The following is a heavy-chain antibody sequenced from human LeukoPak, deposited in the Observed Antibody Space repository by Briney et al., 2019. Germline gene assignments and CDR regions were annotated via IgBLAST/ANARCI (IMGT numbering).Heavy chain of an antibody. CDR3: AKEGRSLQTY. CDR1: GFTFSESW. D-gene: IGHD5-24*01. J-gene: IGHJ4*02. CDR2: IKEDGTET. V-gene: IGHV3-7*03. Sequence: GGSLRLSCVASGFTFSESWMTWVRQAPGKGLEWVANIKEDGTETYYVDSVKGRFTISRDNAKNSLYLQMNSLRVEDTAVYYCAKEGRSLQTYWGQGTLVTVSS.